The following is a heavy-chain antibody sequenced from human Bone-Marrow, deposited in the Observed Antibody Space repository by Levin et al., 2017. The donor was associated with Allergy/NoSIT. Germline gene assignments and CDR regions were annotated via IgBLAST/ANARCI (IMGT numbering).Heavy chain of an antibody. J-gene: IGHJ6*02. CDR1: DVSIKTYY. D-gene: IGHD6-13*01. CDR2: FDDSGTS. CDR3: AKSRFSSSWYGAGMAV. Sequence: SQTLSLTCSVSDVSIKTYYWSWVRQSPERGLEWIGYFDDSGTSAYNPSFKSRATISRDTSNNRFSLKLTSVTAADTAVYYCAKSRFSSSWYGAGMAVWGQGATVIVSS. V-gene: IGHV4-59*01.